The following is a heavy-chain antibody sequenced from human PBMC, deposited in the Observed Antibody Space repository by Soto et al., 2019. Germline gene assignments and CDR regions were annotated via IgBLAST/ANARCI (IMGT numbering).Heavy chain of an antibody. CDR3: ASHDYGDYAGILR. J-gene: IGHJ1*01. CDR1: GGSISSYY. CDR2: IYYSGST. Sequence: SETLSLTCTVSGGSISSYYWSWIRQPPGKGLEWIGYIYYSGSTNYNPSLKSRVTISVDTSKNQFSLKLSSVTAADTAVYYCASHDYGDYAGILRWGQGTLVTVSS. D-gene: IGHD4-17*01. V-gene: IGHV4-59*01.